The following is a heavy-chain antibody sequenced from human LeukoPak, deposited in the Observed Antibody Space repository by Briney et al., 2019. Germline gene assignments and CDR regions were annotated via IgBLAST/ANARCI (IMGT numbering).Heavy chain of an antibody. CDR2: FIPVHDTA. CDR1: GGTFSSYA. CDR3: AMLGVIPD. Sequence: ASVKVSCKASGGTFSSYAISWVRQAPGQGLEWMGRFIPVHDTANYAHKFQGRVILTADKSTSTAYMELTSLRSEDTAVYYCAMLGVIPDWGQGTLITVSS. J-gene: IGHJ1*01. V-gene: IGHV1-69*10. D-gene: IGHD2-21*01.